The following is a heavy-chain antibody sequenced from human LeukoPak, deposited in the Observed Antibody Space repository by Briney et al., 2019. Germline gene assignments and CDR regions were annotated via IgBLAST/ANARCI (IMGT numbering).Heavy chain of an antibody. CDR3: ANIGYGGYDWDY. CDR2: ISGSGGST. D-gene: IGHD5-12*01. V-gene: IGHV3-23*01. Sequence: PGGSLRLSCAASGFTFSSYAMSWVRQAPGKGLEWVSTISGSGGSTYYAASVKGRFTISRDNSKNTLYLQMNSLRAEDTAVYYCANIGYGGYDWDYWGQGTLVTVSS. J-gene: IGHJ4*02. CDR1: GFTFSSYA.